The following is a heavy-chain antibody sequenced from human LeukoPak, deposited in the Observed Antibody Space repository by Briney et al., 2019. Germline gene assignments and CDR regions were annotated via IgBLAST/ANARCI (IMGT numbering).Heavy chain of an antibody. CDR2: ISDGSTHI. Sequence: GGSLRLSCSASGFTFSSYNMNWVRQAPGKGLEWVSSISDGSTHIYYADSVRGRFTIYRDNAKNSLYLQMNSLRAEDTAVYYCARNALSYKYTNAFDIWGQGTMVTVSS. V-gene: IGHV3-21*01. CDR3: ARNALSYKYTNAFDI. D-gene: IGHD2-2*02. CDR1: GFTFSSYN. J-gene: IGHJ3*02.